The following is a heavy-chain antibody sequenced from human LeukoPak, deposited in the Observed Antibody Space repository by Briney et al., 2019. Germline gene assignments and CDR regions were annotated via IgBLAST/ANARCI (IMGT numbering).Heavy chain of an antibody. D-gene: IGHD4-17*01. CDR1: GYSISSGYY. V-gene: IGHV4-38-2*02. J-gene: IGHJ6*03. CDR3: ARVRGDYGDSDYYYYMDV. CDR2: IYHSGST. Sequence: SETLSLTCTVSGYSISSGYYWGWIRQPPGKGLEWIGSIYHSGSTYYKPSLESRVTISVDTSKNQFSLKLSSVTAADTAVYYCARVRGDYGDSDYYYYMDVWGKGTTVTVSS.